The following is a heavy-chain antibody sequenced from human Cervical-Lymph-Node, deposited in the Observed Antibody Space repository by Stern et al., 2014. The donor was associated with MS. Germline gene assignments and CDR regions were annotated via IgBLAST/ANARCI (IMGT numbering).Heavy chain of an antibody. D-gene: IGHD1-26*01. J-gene: IGHJ3*01. CDR1: GYTFIDYY. Sequence: QVQPGQSGAEVKKPGASVTVSCRTSGYTFIDYYIHWVRQAPGQGLEWMRISNLRDGATTYAQKFQGRVTMTRDTSTNTAYMQLGSLTSEDTAVFFCAREGADNDAFDVWGQGTMVTVSS. V-gene: IGHV1-46*03. CDR2: SNLRDGAT. CDR3: AREGADNDAFDV.